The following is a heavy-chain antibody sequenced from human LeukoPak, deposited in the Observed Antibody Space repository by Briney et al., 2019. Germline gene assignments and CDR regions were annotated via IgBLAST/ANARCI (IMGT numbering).Heavy chain of an antibody. J-gene: IGHJ4*02. Sequence: PGGSLRLSCAASGFTFSSYGMSWVRRAPGRGLEWVSGISGSGGSTYYADSVKGRFTISRDNARNTLYLQMNSLRAEDMAVYWCAKGYCSDGSRSYYFDHWGLGTLVTVSS. CDR1: GFTFSSYG. D-gene: IGHD2-15*01. V-gene: IGHV3-23*01. CDR2: ISGSGGST. CDR3: AKGYCSDGSRSYYFDH.